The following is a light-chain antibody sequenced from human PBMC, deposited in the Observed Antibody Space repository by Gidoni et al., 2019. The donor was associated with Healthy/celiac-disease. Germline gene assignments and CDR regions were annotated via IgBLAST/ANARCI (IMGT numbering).Light chain of an antibody. CDR2: WAS. CDR1: QSLLYSSNNENY. V-gene: IGKV4-1*01. Sequence: DIVMTQSPDSLAVSLGERATINCKSSQSLLYSSNNENYLAWYQQKPGQPPRLLIYWASTRESGVPDRFSGSGSGTDFTLTISSLQAEDVAVYYCQHYYSNILTFGGGTKVEIK. CDR3: QHYYSNILT. J-gene: IGKJ4*01.